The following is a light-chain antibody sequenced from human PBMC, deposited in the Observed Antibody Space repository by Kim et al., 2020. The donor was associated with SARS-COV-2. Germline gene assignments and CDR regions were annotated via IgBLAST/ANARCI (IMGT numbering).Light chain of an antibody. CDR3: QQYDNWTQT. CDR1: HSVSSN. J-gene: IGKJ1*01. Sequence: DIVMTQSPATLSASPGERATLSCRASHSVSSNLAWYQQRPGQAPRLVIYGASTRATGSPARFSGGGSETNFTLTISSLQSEDSAVYYCQQYDNWTQTFGQGTKVDI. V-gene: IGKV3-15*01. CDR2: GAS.